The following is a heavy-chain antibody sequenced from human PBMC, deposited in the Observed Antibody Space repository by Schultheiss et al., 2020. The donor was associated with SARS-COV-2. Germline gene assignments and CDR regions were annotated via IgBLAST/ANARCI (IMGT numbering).Heavy chain of an antibody. Sequence: SETLSLTCAVSGGSISSSNWWSWVRQPPGKGLEWIGSIYYSGSTYYNPSLKSRVTISVDRSKNQFSLKLSSVTAADTAVYYCAVTAEYDSSGYAFDYWGQGTLVTVSS. CDR3: AVTAEYDSSGYAFDY. J-gene: IGHJ4*02. D-gene: IGHD3-22*01. CDR1: GGSISSSNW. V-gene: IGHV4-4*02. CDR2: IYYSGST.